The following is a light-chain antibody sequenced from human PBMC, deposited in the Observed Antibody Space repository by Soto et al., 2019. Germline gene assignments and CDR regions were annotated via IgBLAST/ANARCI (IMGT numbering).Light chain of an antibody. CDR3: QQYENRPYS. CDR1: QDITDY. Sequence: DIQMTQSPSSLSASVGDRVSITCQARQDITDYLNWYQQKPGKAPKLLIYGGSHFEPGVPSRFSGSGSGTAFTLNISSLQPEDVGKYFCQQYENRPYSFGQGNKLEI. CDR2: GGS. J-gene: IGKJ2*03. V-gene: IGKV1-33*01.